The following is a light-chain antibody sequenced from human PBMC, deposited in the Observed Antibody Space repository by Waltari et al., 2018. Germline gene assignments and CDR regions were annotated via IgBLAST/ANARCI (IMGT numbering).Light chain of an antibody. J-gene: IGKJ4*02. CDR2: GAS. Sequence: EIVLTQSPAILSVSPGERATLSCRASQSVGNYLVWYQQKPGQAPRLLIYGASHRATRIPARFSGSGSGTDFTLTISYLQSEDFAVYFCQQCSAWPRTFGGGTRVEIK. V-gene: IGKV3-11*01. CDR3: QQCSAWPRT. CDR1: QSVGNY.